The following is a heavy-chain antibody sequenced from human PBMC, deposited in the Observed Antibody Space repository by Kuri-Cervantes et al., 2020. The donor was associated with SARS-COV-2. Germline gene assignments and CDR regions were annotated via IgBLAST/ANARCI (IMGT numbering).Heavy chain of an antibody. J-gene: IGHJ5*02. D-gene: IGHD3-10*01. Sequence: ASVKVSCKASGYTFTSYYMHWVRQAPGQGLEWMGIINPSGGSTSYAQKFQGRVTMTRDTSTSTVYMELSSLRSEDTAVYYCARDLWSVVRGVIARWFDPWGQGTLVTVSS. CDR3: ARDLWSVVRGVIARWFDP. CDR1: GYTFTSYY. V-gene: IGHV1-46*01. CDR2: INPSGGST.